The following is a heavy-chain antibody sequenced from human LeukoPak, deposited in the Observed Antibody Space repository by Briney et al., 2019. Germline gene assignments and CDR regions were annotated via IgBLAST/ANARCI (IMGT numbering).Heavy chain of an antibody. V-gene: IGHV4-61*02. D-gene: IGHD2-21*01. CDR2: IYTSGST. Sequence: SETLSLTCTVSGGSISSGSYYWSWIRQPAGKGLEWIGRIYTSGSTNYNPSLKSRVTISVDTSKNQFSLKLSSVTAADTAVYYYAREVYCGGDCHTPAEYFQHWGQGTLVTVSS. CDR3: AREVYCGGDCHTPAEYFQH. CDR1: GGSISSGSYY. J-gene: IGHJ1*01.